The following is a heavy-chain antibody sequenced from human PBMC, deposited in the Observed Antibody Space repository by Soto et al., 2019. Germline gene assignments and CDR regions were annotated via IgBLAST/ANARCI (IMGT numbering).Heavy chain of an antibody. Sequence: QVQLVQSAAEVKKPGASVKVSCKTSGYSYTSYGISWVRQAPGQGLEWMGWISGYNGNTKYAQKLQGRVTMTTDTSTTIAYMELRSLRSDDTAVYYCARDRGPSSGYYPYWFDPWGQGTLVTVSS. CDR1: GYSYTSYG. J-gene: IGHJ5*02. CDR3: ARDRGPSSGYYPYWFDP. V-gene: IGHV1-18*01. CDR2: ISGYNGNT. D-gene: IGHD3-22*01.